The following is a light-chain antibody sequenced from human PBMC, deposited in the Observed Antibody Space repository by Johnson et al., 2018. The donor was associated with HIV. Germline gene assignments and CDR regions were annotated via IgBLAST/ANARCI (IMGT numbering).Light chain of an antibody. CDR3: GTWDSSLRAPYG. CDR1: SSNIGKNS. Sequence: QAVLTQPPSVSAAPGQKVTIPCSGSSSNIGKNSVSWYQQLPGTAPKLLIYESNKRPSGIPDRFSGSKSGTSATLGITRLQTGDEADYYCGTWDSSLRAPYGFGTGTKVTVL. J-gene: IGLJ1*01. CDR2: ESN. V-gene: IGLV1-51*02.